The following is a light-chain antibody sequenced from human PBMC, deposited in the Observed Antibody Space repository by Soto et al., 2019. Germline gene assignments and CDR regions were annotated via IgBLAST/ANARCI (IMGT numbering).Light chain of an antibody. Sequence: LTQPASLSGSPGQSITISCTGTSSDIGAYDYVSWFQQHPGKAPKLMISEVNNRPSGVSNRFSGSKSGNTAYLTISGLQVEDEADYYCSAYAGSNNFVFGSGTKVTVL. J-gene: IGLJ1*01. CDR1: SSDIGAYDY. CDR2: EVN. V-gene: IGLV2-14*01. CDR3: SAYAGSNNFV.